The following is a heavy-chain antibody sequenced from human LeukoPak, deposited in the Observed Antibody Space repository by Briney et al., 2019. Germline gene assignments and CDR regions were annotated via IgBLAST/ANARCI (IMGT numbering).Heavy chain of an antibody. D-gene: IGHD3-10*01. Sequence: ASVKVSCKASGYTFTGYYMHWVRQAPGQGLEWMGWINPNSGGTNYAQKFQGRVTMTRDTSISTAYMELSRLRSDDTAVYYCARGFYYGSGGVSWFDPWGRGTLVTVSS. CDR2: INPNSGGT. V-gene: IGHV1-2*02. J-gene: IGHJ5*02. CDR3: ARGFYYGSGGVSWFDP. CDR1: GYTFTGYY.